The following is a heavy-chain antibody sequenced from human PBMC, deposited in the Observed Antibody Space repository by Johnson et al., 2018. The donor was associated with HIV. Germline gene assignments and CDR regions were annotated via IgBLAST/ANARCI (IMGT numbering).Heavy chain of an antibody. CDR3: TTDLIVVIPIGAFDV. CDR2: IKSKSDGGTT. D-gene: IGHD3-16*01. Sequence: VQLVESGGGLVKPGGSLRLSCAASGFTFSNAWMSWVRQAPGKGLEWVGRIKSKSDGGTTDYAAPVQGRFTISRDDSKNTLYLQMNSLKTEDTAVYYCTTDLIVVIPIGAFDVWGQGTTVTV. CDR1: GFTFSNAW. J-gene: IGHJ3*01. V-gene: IGHV3-15*01.